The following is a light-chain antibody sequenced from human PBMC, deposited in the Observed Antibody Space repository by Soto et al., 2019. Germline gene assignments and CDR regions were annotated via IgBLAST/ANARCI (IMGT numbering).Light chain of an antibody. V-gene: IGKV1-39*01. Sequence: IQITHSPSSLSPFLLDIVTITSRTSQPISDYLNWYQQKPGKAPTLLIHDATSLESGVPSRFSGSGSGTDFTLTISSLQPEDFATYYCQQSYSTPQTFGQGTKV. J-gene: IGKJ1*01. CDR1: QPISDY. CDR2: DAT. CDR3: QQSYSTPQT.